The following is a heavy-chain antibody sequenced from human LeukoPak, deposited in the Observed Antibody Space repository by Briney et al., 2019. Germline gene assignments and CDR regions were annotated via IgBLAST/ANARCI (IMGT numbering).Heavy chain of an antibody. Sequence: PGGSPRLSCAASGFTFSSYAMSWVRQAPGKGLEWVSAISGSGGSTYYADSVKGRFTISRDNSKNTLYLQMNSLRAEDTAVYYCAKVGTGTGASFDYWGQGTLVTVSS. V-gene: IGHV3-23*01. CDR3: AKVGTGTGASFDY. D-gene: IGHD1-7*01. CDR2: ISGSGGST. J-gene: IGHJ4*02. CDR1: GFTFSSYA.